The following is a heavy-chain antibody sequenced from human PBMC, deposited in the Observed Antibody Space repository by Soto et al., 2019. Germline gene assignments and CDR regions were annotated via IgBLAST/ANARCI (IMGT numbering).Heavy chain of an antibody. CDR1: GFTFSSYG. Sequence: QVQLVESGGGVGQPGRSLRLSCAASGFTFSSYGMPWVRQAPGKGLEWVAVISYDGSNKYYADSVKGRFTISRDNSKNTLYLQMNSLRAEDTAVYYCAKEARDYGGMDVWGQGTTVTVSS. J-gene: IGHJ6*02. V-gene: IGHV3-30*18. CDR2: ISYDGSNK. CDR3: AKEARDYGGMDV.